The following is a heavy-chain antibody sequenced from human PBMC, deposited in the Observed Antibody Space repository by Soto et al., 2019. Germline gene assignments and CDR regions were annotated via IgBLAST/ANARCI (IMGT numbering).Heavy chain of an antibody. CDR3: ARDNPSGSGFFYYYYGMDV. CDR2: IYTRGST. D-gene: IGHD3-10*01. CDR1: GGSISSYH. J-gene: IGHJ6*02. V-gene: IGHV4-4*07. Sequence: QVQLQASGPGLVKPSETLSITCTVSGGSISSYHWSWIRQPAGKGLEWIRRIYTRGSTNYNPSLKSRVATSVDTSKIQYSLNLSSVAAADTAVYYCARDNPSGSGFFYYYYGMDVWCQGTTVTVFS.